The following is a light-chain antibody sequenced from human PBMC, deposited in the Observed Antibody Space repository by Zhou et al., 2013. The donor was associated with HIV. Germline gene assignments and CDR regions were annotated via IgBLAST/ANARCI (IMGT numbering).Light chain of an antibody. CDR1: HSLDHGSGYTY. J-gene: IGKJ2*01. V-gene: IGKV2-30*02. Sequence: DVVMTQSPLSLPVTLGQPASISCRSSHSLDHGSGYTYLNWFQQRPGQSPRRLIYKVSKRGSGVPDRFSGSGSGTDFTLKISRVEAEDVGVYYCVQGTYWPYTFGQGTKLQIK. CDR3: VQGTYWPYT. CDR2: KVS.